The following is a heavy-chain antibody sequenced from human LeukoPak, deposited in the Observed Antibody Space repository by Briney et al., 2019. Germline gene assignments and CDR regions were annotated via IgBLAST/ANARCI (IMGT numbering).Heavy chain of an antibody. CDR1: GFTTYT. Sequence: GGSLRLSCAASGFTTYTLHWVRQAPGKGLQWVSSISSNSRNIYYTDSVKGRFTISRDNAKSSLYLQMNSLRVEDTAVYYCARTGTLYYYYYGMDVWGQGTTVTVSS. CDR2: ISSNSRNI. CDR3: ARTGTLYYYYYGMDV. V-gene: IGHV3-21*01. J-gene: IGHJ6*02. D-gene: IGHD1/OR15-1a*01.